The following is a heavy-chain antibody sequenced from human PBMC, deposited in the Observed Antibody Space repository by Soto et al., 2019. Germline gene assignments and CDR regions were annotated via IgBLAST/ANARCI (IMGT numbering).Heavy chain of an antibody. CDR1: GFTFSSYD. D-gene: IGHD2-15*01. J-gene: IGHJ2*01. CDR2: IGTAGDT. CDR3: ARKGSATTASNWHFDL. V-gene: IGHV3-13*04. Sequence: GGSLRLSCAASGFTFSSYDMHWVRQATGKGLEWVSAIGTAGDTYYPGSVKGRFTISRENAKNSLYLQMNSLRAGDTAVYYCARKGSATTASNWHFDLWGRGTLVTVS.